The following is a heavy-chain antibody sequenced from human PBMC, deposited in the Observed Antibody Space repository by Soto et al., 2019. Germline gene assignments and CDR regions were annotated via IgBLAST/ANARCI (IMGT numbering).Heavy chain of an antibody. J-gene: IGHJ3*02. V-gene: IGHV1-69*13. CDR1: GGTFSSYA. Sequence: VASVKVSCKASGGTFSSYAISWVRQAPGQGLEWMGGIIPIFGTANYAQKFQGRVTITADESTSTAYMELSSLRSEDTAVYYCAREPRPDAFDIWGQGTMVTVSS. CDR3: AREPRPDAFDI. CDR2: IIPIFGTA.